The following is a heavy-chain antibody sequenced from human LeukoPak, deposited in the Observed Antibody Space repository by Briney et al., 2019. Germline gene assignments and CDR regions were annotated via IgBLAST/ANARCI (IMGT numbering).Heavy chain of an antibody. CDR2: INPSGGST. Sequence: ASVKVSCKASGYTFTGYYMHWVRQAPGQGLEWMGIINPSGGSTSYAQKFQGRVTITRDTSTSTVYMELSSLRSEDTAVYYCARDRQQKAPAYYFDYWGQGTLVTVSS. CDR3: ARDRQQKAPAYYFDY. CDR1: GYTFTGYY. J-gene: IGHJ4*02. D-gene: IGHD1/OR15-1a*01. V-gene: IGHV1-46*01.